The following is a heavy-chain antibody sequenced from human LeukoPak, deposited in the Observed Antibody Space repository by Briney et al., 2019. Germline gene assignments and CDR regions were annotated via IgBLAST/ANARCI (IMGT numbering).Heavy chain of an antibody. J-gene: IGHJ4*02. CDR3: ARDLEHCRNIICSNSAY. Sequence: GASVKVSCKGSGYNFDRYGVNWVRQAPGQGLEWVGWISTYNGNTFYAQKFEGKVSMTTDTSTNTVYMDLRSLRSDDTAVYYCARDLEHCRNIICSNSAYWGQGTLVTVSS. CDR2: ISTYNGNT. CDR1: GYNFDRYG. D-gene: IGHD2-2*01. V-gene: IGHV1-18*04.